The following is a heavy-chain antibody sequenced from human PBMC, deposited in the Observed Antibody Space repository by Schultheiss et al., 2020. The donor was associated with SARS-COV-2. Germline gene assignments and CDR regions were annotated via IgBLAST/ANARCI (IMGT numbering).Heavy chain of an antibody. D-gene: IGHD6-19*01. Sequence: SQTLSLTCTVSGGSVSSGSYYWSWIRQPPGKGLEWIGYIYYSGSTYYNPSLKSRVTMSVDTSKNQFSLKLSSVTAADTAVYYCARLTQWLVLWYFDLWGRGTLVTVSS. V-gene: IGHV4-61*01. CDR1: GGSVSSGSYY. CDR2: IYYSGST. CDR3: ARLTQWLVLWYFDL. J-gene: IGHJ2*01.